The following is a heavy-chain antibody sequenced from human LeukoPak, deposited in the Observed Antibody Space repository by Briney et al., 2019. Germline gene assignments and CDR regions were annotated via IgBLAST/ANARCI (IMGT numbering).Heavy chain of an antibody. D-gene: IGHD3-3*01. Sequence: AGGSLRLSCAASGFTFSSYAMSWVRQAPGKGLEWVSAISGSGGSTYYADSVKGRFTISRDNSKNTLYLQMNSLRAEDTAVYYSAKDQEEKGYYDFWSGYYHPFDYWGQGTLVTVSS. CDR2: ISGSGGST. CDR1: GFTFSSYA. CDR3: AKDQEEKGYYDFWSGYYHPFDY. V-gene: IGHV3-23*01. J-gene: IGHJ4*02.